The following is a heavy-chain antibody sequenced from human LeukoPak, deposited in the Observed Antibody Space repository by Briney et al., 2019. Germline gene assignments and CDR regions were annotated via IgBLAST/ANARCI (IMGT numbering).Heavy chain of an antibody. CDR2: ICYSGST. CDR3: ARDSVGATSGHYFDY. CDR1: GGSISSYY. D-gene: IGHD1-26*01. J-gene: IGHJ4*02. V-gene: IGHV4-59*01. Sequence: PSETLSLTCTVSGGSISSYYWSWIRQPPGKGLEWIGYICYSGSTNYNPSLKSRVTISVDTSKNQFSLKLSSVTAADTAVYYCARDSVGATSGHYFDYWGQGTLVTVSS.